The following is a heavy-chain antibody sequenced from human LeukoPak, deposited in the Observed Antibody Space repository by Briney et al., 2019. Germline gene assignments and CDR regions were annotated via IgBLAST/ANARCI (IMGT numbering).Heavy chain of an antibody. CDR3: ASHCSGGSCSDDAFGI. D-gene: IGHD2-15*01. CDR1: GFTFDDYG. V-gene: IGHV3-20*04. CDR2: INWNGGST. J-gene: IGHJ3*02. Sequence: GGSLRLSCAASGFTFDDYGMSWVRQAPGKGLEWVSGINWNGGSTGYADSVKGRFTISRDNAKNSLYLQMNSLRAEDTALYYCASHCSGGSCSDDAFGIWGQGTMVTVSS.